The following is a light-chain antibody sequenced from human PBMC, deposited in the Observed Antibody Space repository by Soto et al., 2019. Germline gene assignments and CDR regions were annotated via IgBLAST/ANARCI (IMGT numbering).Light chain of an antibody. V-gene: IGLV4-69*01. Sequence: QLVLTQSPSASASLGASVKLTCTLSRGHSSYAIAWHKQQPEKGPRYLMKLNSDGSHSKGDVIPDRFSGSSSGAERYLTISSLQSEDEADYYCQTWGTGIVVFGGGTKLTVL. CDR3: QTWGTGIVV. CDR2: LNSDGSH. CDR1: RGHSSYA. J-gene: IGLJ2*01.